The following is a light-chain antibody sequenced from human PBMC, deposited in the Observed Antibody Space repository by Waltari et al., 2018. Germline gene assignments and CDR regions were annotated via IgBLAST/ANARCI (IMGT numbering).Light chain of an antibody. CDR3: LQSTHWPYT. J-gene: IGKJ2*01. Sequence: QILVHSEGNTYLNWFQQRPGQSPRRLIYKISNRESGVPDRFSGSGSGTDFTLKISWVEAEDVGIYYCLQSTHWPYTFGQGTKLEI. CDR2: KIS. V-gene: IGKV2-30*02. CDR1: QILVHSEGNTY.